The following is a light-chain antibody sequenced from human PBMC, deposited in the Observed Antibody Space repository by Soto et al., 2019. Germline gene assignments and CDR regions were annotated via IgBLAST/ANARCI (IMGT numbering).Light chain of an antibody. CDR3: NSYTSSVAYV. V-gene: IGLV2-14*01. J-gene: IGLJ1*01. Sequence: QSALTQPASVSGSPGQLITISCTGTSSDVGRYNSVSWYQQHPGKAPKLMIYEVTNRPSGVSNRFSGSKSGNTASLTISGLQAEDEADYYCNSYTSSVAYVSGPGTKVTVL. CDR1: SSDVGRYNS. CDR2: EVT.